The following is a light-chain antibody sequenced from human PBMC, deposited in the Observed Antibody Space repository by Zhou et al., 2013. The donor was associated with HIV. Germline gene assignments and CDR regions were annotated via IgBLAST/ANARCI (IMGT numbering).Light chain of an antibody. CDR1: QTVSSN. J-gene: IGKJ2*01. CDR3: QQYNNWPLT. V-gene: IGKV3-15*01. CDR2: GAS. Sequence: EIVIWQSPATLSLSPGERATVSCRASQTVSSNLAWYQQKPGQAPRLLIYGASTRATGIPARFSGSGSGTEFTLTISSLQSEDFAVYYCQQYNNWPLTFGQGTKLEIK.